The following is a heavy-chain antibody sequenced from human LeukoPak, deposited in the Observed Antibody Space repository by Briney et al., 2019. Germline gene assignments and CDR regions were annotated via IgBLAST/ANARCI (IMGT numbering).Heavy chain of an antibody. CDR1: GFTFSSYA. D-gene: IGHD2-21*02. J-gene: IGHJ4*02. CDR3: ARVPDSGAY. V-gene: IGHV3-30-3*01. CDR2: ISYDGSNK. Sequence: GGSLRLSCAASGFTFSSYAMHWVRQAPGKGLEWVAVISYDGSNKYYADSVKGRFTISRDNSKNTLYLQMNSLRAEDTAVYYCARVPDSGAYWGQGTLVTVSS.